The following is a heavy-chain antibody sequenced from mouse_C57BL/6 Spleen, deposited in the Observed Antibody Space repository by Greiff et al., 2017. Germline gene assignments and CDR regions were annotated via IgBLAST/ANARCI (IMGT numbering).Heavy chain of an antibody. Sequence: EVQLQQSGPELVKPGASVKISCKASGYTFTDYYMNWVKQSHGKSLEWIGDINPNNGGTSYNQKFKGKATLTVDKSSSTAYMELRSLTSEDSAVDYCARGGDYDGFAYWGQGTLVTVSA. CDR3: ARGGDYDGFAY. J-gene: IGHJ3*01. CDR2: INPNNGGT. V-gene: IGHV1-26*01. D-gene: IGHD2-4*01. CDR1: GYTFTDYY.